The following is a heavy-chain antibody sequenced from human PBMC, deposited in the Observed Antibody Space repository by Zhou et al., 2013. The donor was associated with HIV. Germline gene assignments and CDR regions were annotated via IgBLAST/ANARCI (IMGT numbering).Heavy chain of an antibody. CDR3: ARTTPQFGAVIRYYEY. CDR2: INPNSGAT. D-gene: IGHD3-3*01. CDR1: EYTFTGYY. Sequence: QVQLVQSGAEVKKPGASVKVSCKAFEYTFTGYYIHWVRQVPGQGLEWMGWINPNSGATDYAQTFQGRVTMTRDTSINTAFLELRRLKSDDTAVYYCARTTPQFGAVIRYYEYWGQGTLLAVSS. V-gene: IGHV1-2*02. J-gene: IGHJ4*02.